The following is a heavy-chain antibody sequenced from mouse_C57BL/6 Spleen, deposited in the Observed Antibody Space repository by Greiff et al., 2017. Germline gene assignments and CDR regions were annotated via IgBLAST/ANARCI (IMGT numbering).Heavy chain of an antibody. V-gene: IGHV1-69*01. J-gene: IGHJ3*01. Sequence: VQLQQSGAELVMPGASVKLSCKASGYTFTSYWMHWVKQRPGQGLEWIGEIDPSDSYTNYNQKFKGKSTLTVDKSSSTAYMQLSSLTSEDSAVYYCARSYEEGFAYWGQGTLVTVSA. D-gene: IGHD2-3*01. CDR1: GYTFTSYW. CDR3: ARSYEEGFAY. CDR2: IDPSDSYT.